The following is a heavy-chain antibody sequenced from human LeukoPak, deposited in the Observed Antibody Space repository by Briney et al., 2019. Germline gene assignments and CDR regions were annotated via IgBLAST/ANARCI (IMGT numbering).Heavy chain of an antibody. D-gene: IGHD1-26*01. CDR1: GFTFSSYG. CDR3: ARDGELLPDY. J-gene: IGHJ4*02. CDR2: ISYDGSNK. V-gene: IGHV3-30*03. Sequence: QPGRSLRLSCAASGFTFSSYGMHWVRQAPGKGLEWVAAISYDGSNKYYADSVKGRFTISRDNSKNTLYLQMNSLRAEDTAVYYCARDGELLPDYWGQGTLVTVSS.